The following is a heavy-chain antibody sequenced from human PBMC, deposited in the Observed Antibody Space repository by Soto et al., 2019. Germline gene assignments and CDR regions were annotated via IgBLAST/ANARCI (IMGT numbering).Heavy chain of an antibody. CDR1: GFTFSSHY. J-gene: IGHJ4*01. CDR3: ARYGAVGRIDY. D-gene: IGHD1-26*01. CDR2: INRDGSEK. Sequence: EVQLVESGGGLVQPGGSLRLSCAASGFTFSSHYMAWVRQAPGKGLEWVANINRDGSEKNYVDSVKGRFTISRDNAKNPRFRQMNSVRAKGPAVYYCARYGAVGRIDYWGHGNLVTVPS. V-gene: IGHV3-7*01.